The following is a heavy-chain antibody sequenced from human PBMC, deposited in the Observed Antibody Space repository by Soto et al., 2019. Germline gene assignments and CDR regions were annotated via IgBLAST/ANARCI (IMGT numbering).Heavy chain of an antibody. V-gene: IGHV3-21*06. D-gene: IGHD6-25*01. Sequence: GGSLRLSCAASGFTFSSYAMSWVRQAPGKGLEWVSAISGLSSYIYYADSVKGRFTVSRDNAKNSLYVQMNSLRAEDTAVYYCARDPQQRLADSYYYGMDVWGQGTTVTVSS. CDR2: ISGLSSYI. CDR3: ARDPQQRLADSYYYGMDV. CDR1: GFTFSSYA. J-gene: IGHJ6*02.